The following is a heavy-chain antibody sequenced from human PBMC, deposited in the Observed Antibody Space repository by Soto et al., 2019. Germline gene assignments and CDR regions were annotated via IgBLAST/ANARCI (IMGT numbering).Heavy chain of an antibody. V-gene: IGHV3-30-3*01. CDR1: GFTFSSYA. J-gene: IGHJ6*02. CDR3: ARDRLRYNWNDFPYYSYGMEV. Sequence: QVQLVESGGGVVQPGRSLRLSCAASGFTFSSYAMHWVRQAPGKGLEWVAVISYDGSNKYYADSVKGRFTISRDNSKNTLYLQMNSLRAEDTAVYYCARDRLRYNWNDFPYYSYGMEVWGQGTTVTVSS. CDR2: ISYDGSNK. D-gene: IGHD1-1*01.